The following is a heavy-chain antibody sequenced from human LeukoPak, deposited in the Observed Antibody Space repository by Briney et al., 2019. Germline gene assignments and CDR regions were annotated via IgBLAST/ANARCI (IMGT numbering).Heavy chain of an antibody. CDR2: INHSGST. D-gene: IGHD4-17*01. Sequence: KPSETLSLTCAVYGGSFSGYYWSWIRQPPGKGLEWIGEINHSGSTNYNPSLKSRVTISVDTSKNQFSLKQSSVTAADTAVYYCARGDYGGSGYWGQGTLVTVSS. J-gene: IGHJ4*02. CDR1: GGSFSGYY. V-gene: IGHV4-34*01. CDR3: ARGDYGGSGY.